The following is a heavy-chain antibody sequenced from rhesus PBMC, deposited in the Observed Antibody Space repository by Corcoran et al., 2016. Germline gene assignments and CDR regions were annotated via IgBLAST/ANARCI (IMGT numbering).Heavy chain of an antibody. V-gene: IGHV4-76*01. CDR2: IYGSSGST. CDR1: GYSISSGYD. Sequence: QVQLQESGPGVVKPSETLSLTCAVSGYSISSGYDWSWIRQPPGKGLEWIGYIYGSSGSTNYNPAIKKRVTISKDTSKNQFSRKRSAVTAADTAVYYCARGGGVCIWGQGLRVTVSS. CDR3: ARGGGVCI. J-gene: IGHJ3*01. D-gene: IGHD6-13*01.